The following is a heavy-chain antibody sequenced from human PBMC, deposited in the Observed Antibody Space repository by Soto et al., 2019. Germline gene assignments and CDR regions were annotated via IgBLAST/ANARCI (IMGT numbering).Heavy chain of an antibody. V-gene: IGHV4-59*01. CDR3: ARGVDTDVGGLGFYDAFDI. J-gene: IGHJ3*02. Sequence: SETLSLTCTISGGSISNYYWTWIRQTPGKGLEWIGYVYYSGNTNYNPSLKSRVSISVDMSKNQFSLELSSVTAADTAMYYCARGVDTDVGGLGFYDAFDIWGPGTKVTVSS. D-gene: IGHD5-18*01. CDR1: GGSISNYY. CDR2: VYYSGNT.